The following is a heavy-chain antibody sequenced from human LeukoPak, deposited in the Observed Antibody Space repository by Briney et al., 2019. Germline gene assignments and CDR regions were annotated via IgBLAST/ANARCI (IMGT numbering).Heavy chain of an antibody. D-gene: IGHD5-18*01. CDR1: GGSFSGYY. CDR2: INHSGST. V-gene: IGHV4-34*01. CDR3: ARGRRNSYGPYPQSITYYYYYYMDV. Sequence: SETLSLTCAVYGGSFSGYYWSWIRQPPGKGLEWIGEINHSGSTNYNPSLKSRVTISVDTSKNEFSLKLSSVTAADTAVYYCARGRRNSYGPYPQSITYYYYYYMDVWGKGTTVTVSS. J-gene: IGHJ6*03.